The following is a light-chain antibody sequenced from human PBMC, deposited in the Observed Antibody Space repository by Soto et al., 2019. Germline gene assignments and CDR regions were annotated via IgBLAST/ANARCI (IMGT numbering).Light chain of an antibody. V-gene: IGKV3-15*01. CDR3: QQYDNWPLT. Sequence: EIVLTQSPATLSVSPGERATLSCKASQSIGDKLAWHRQKPGQAPRLLIYVASTRATTIPARFSGSGSGTEFTLTISSLQSEDFAVYYCQQYDNWPLTFGGGTKVEIK. J-gene: IGKJ4*01. CDR2: VAS. CDR1: QSIGDK.